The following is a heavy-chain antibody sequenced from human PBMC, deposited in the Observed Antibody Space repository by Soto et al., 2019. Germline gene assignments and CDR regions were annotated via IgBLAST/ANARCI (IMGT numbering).Heavy chain of an antibody. CDR3: AGSDILTCYFFSHRNLFDP. D-gene: IGHD3-9*01. J-gene: IGHJ5*02. CDR1: GGSISSYY. Sequence: SETLSLTCTVSGGSISSYYWSWIRQPPGKGLEWIGYIYYSGSTNYNPSLKSRVTISVDTSKNQFSLKLSSVTAADTAVYYCAGSDILTCYFFSHRNLFDPWGQGTLVTVPQ. V-gene: IGHV4-59*08. CDR2: IYYSGST.